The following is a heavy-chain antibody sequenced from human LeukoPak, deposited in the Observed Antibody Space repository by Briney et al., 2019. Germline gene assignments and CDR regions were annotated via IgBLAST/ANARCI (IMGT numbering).Heavy chain of an antibody. J-gene: IGHJ4*02. Sequence: PGGSLRLSCAASGFTFSSYAMSWVRQAPGKGLEWVSVIYSGGSTYYADSVKGRFTISRDNSKNTLYLQMNSLRAEDTAVYYCVGHTRNRAAAGTGYWGQGTLVTVSS. CDR2: IYSGGST. CDR1: GFTFSSYA. CDR3: VGHTRNRAAAGTGY. V-gene: IGHV3-53*01. D-gene: IGHD6-13*01.